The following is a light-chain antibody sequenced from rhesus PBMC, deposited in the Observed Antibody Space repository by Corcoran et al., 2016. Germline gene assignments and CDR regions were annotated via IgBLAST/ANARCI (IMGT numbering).Light chain of an antibody. Sequence: DIQMSQSPSSLSASVGDRVTIACRASQGISTYLNWYQHKPGKARKLLIYYENILVSGVPSRFSGSGSGTEFTLTSSSLQPEDFATYYCQQGNDDPLTFGGGTKVEPK. CDR3: QQGNDDPLT. J-gene: IGKJ4*01. CDR1: QGISTY. V-gene: IGKV1-32*02. CDR2: YEN.